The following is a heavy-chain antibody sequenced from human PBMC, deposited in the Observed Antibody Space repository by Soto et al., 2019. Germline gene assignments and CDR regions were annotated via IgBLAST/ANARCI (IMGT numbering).Heavy chain of an antibody. D-gene: IGHD5-18*01. V-gene: IGHV4-31*03. Sequence: TLSLTCPVSGGSISSGGYYWSWIRQHPGKGLEWIGYIYYSGSTYYNPSLKSRVTISVDTSKNQFSLKLSSVTAADTAVYYCARGRRGYSYGLFDPWGQGTLVTVSS. J-gene: IGHJ5*02. CDR3: ARGRRGYSYGLFDP. CDR1: GGSISSGGYY. CDR2: IYYSGST.